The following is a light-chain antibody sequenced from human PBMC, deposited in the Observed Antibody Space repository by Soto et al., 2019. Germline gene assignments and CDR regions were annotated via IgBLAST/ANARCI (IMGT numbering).Light chain of an antibody. V-gene: IGKV1-17*01. CDR2: AAS. CDR3: QQYNSYPLT. J-gene: IGKJ4*01. Sequence: DIQMTQSPSSLSASVGDRVTITCRASQGIGNDLGWYQQKPGKAPKRLIYAASSLQSGVPSRFSGSESGTEFTLTISSLQLEDFATYYCQQYNSYPLTFGGGTKVEVK. CDR1: QGIGND.